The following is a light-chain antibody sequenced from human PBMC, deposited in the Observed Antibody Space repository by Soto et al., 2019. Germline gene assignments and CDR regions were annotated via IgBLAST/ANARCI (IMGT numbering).Light chain of an antibody. CDR2: AAS. Sequence: DIQMTPSHSSLSSSTGDRVTITCRASQSISSYLNWYQQKPGKAPKLLIYAASSLQSGVPSRFSGSGSGTDFTLTISSLQPEDFATYYCQQSYSTPLTFGGGTKVDIK. J-gene: IGKJ4*01. CDR3: QQSYSTPLT. V-gene: IGKV1-39*01. CDR1: QSISSY.